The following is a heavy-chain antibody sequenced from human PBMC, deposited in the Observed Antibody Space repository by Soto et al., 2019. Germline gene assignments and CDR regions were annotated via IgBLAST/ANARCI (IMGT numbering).Heavy chain of an antibody. D-gene: IGHD5-18*01. J-gene: IGHJ4*02. Sequence: GGSLRLSWAASGCNFGIHDGTWVRQAPGKGLEWVSTIDNGGTTFYEDSVKGRFTISRDNSKNTLYLQMNSLRAEYTAVYYCAGPGYSSQDYWGQGALVTVS. V-gene: IGHV3-23*01. CDR3: AGPGYSSQDY. CDR1: GCNFGIHD. CDR2: IDNGGTT.